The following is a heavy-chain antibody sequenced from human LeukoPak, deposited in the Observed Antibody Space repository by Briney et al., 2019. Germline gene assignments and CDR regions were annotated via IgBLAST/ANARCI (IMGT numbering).Heavy chain of an antibody. CDR3: ARPALGGVREYYFDY. CDR2: IYYSGST. Sequence: SETLSLTCTVSGGSISSSSYYWGWIRQPPGKGLEWIGSIYYSGSTYYNPSLKSRVTISVDTSKNQFSLKLSSVTAADTAVYYCARPALGGVREYYFDYWGQGTLVTVSS. V-gene: IGHV4-39*01. J-gene: IGHJ4*02. D-gene: IGHD3-16*01. CDR1: GGSISSSSYY.